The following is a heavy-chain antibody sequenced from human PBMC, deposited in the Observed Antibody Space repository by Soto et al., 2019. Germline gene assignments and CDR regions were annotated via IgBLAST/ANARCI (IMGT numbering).Heavy chain of an antibody. CDR2: IGGSGAGT. J-gene: IGHJ6*02. Sequence: GGSLRLSCAASGFTFSSYAMSWVRQAPGKGLEWVSTIGGSGAGTYYADSVKGRFTVSRDNSKNTLYLQMNSLRAEDTAVYYCAREDYYGSGSPKRGMDVWGQGTTVTVSS. V-gene: IGHV3-23*01. CDR3: AREDYYGSGSPKRGMDV. CDR1: GFTFSSYA. D-gene: IGHD3-10*01.